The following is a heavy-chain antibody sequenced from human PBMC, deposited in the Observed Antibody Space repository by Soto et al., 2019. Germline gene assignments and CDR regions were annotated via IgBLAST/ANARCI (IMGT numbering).Heavy chain of an antibody. CDR2: IYYSGST. Sequence: ETLSLTCTVSGGSISSYYWSWVRHPPGKGLEWIGYIYYSGSTNYNPSLKSRVTISVDTSKNQFSLKLSSVTAADTAVYYCARVWGAAAGANWFDPWGQGTLVTVSS. CDR3: ARVWGAAAGANWFDP. CDR1: GGSISSYY. D-gene: IGHD6-13*01. V-gene: IGHV4-59*01. J-gene: IGHJ5*02.